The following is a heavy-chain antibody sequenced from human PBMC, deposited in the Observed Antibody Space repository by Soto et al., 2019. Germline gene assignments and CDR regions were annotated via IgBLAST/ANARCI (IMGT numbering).Heavy chain of an antibody. CDR3: ARVPGYYDILTGPYYYGMDV. J-gene: IGHJ6*02. Sequence: GASVKVSCKASGYTFTSYGISWVRQAPGQGLEWMGWISAYNGNTNYAQKLQGRVTMTTDTSTSTAYMELRSLRSDDTAVYYCARVPGYYDILTGPYYYGMDVWGQGTTVTVSS. CDR2: ISAYNGNT. D-gene: IGHD3-9*01. CDR1: GYTFTSYG. V-gene: IGHV1-18*01.